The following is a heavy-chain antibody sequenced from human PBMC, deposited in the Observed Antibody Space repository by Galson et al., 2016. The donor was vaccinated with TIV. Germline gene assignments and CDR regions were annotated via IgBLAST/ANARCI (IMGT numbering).Heavy chain of an antibody. V-gene: IGHV1-69*13. Sequence: SVKVSCKAAGGTFTSFAISWVRQSPGQGLEWMGGIVPMFGIVTYAQRFQGRVTFTSDASTSTAYLELRSLRSDDSAVYYCARGGWSGDPGDYHYFYMDVWGQGSLVTVSS. CDR1: GGTFTSFA. CDR2: IVPMFGIV. J-gene: IGHJ6*03. CDR3: ARGGWSGDPGDYHYFYMDV. D-gene: IGHD3-3*01.